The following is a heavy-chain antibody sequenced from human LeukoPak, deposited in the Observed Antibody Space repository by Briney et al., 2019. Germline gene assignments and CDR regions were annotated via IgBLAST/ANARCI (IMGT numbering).Heavy chain of an antibody. V-gene: IGHV3-30*18. D-gene: IGHD5-12*01. CDR3: AKDHPQGGYGDY. CDR1: GXTFISYG. J-gene: IGHJ4*02. Sequence: GRSLRLSCAVSGXTFISYGMHWVRQAPGKGLEWVAFISYDEKNKYYADSVKGRFTISRDNSKNTLYLQMNSLRAEDSAIYYCAKDHPQGGYGDYWGQGTLVTVSS. CDR2: ISYDEKNK.